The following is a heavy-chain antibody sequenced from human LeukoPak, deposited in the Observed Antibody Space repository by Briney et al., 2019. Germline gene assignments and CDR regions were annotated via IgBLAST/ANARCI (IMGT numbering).Heavy chain of an antibody. Sequence: SETLSLTCTVSGGSISSGSYYWTWIRQPAGKGLEWIGRIYTSGSTNYNPSLKSRVTISGDTSKNQFSLKLSSVTAADTAVYYCARVPTAILVLDYWGQRTLVTVSS. V-gene: IGHV4-61*02. CDR2: IYTSGST. CDR1: GGSISSGSYY. J-gene: IGHJ4*02. D-gene: IGHD2-2*01. CDR3: ARVPTAILVLDY.